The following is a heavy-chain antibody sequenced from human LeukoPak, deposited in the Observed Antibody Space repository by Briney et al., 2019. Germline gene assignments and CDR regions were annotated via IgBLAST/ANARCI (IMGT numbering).Heavy chain of an antibody. J-gene: IGHJ4*02. CDR2: LNPNTGGI. D-gene: IGHD3-22*01. CDR1: GYTFTDYY. V-gene: IGHV1-2*02. CDR3: ARDPSNTYYYDP. Sequence: ASVKVSCKASGYTFTDYYIHWVRQAPGQGLEWMGWLNPNTGGINYAQKFQGRVTMTRDTSISTAYMELSGLRSDDTAMYYCARDPSNTYYYDPWGQGTLVTVSS.